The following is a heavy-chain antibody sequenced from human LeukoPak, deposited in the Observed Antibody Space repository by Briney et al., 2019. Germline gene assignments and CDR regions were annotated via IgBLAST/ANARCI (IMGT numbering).Heavy chain of an antibody. CDR2: IRYDGSNK. CDR1: GFTFSSYS. V-gene: IGHV3-30*02. CDR3: ARGVITWDRGVIEY. J-gene: IGHJ4*02. Sequence: PGGSLRLSCAASGFTFSSYSMHWVRQAPGKGLEWVAFIRYDGSNKYYADSVKGRFTISRDNAKNSLYLQMNSLRAEDTAVYYCARGVITWDRGVIEYWGQGTLVTVSS. D-gene: IGHD3-10*01.